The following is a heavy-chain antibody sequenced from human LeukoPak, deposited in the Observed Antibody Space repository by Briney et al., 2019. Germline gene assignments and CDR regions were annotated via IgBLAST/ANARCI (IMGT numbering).Heavy chain of an antibody. V-gene: IGHV3-11*04. D-gene: IGHD2-2*01. CDR3: AREYIVVVPAAMVHDAFDI. CDR1: GFTFSDYY. Sequence: GGSLRLSCAASGFTFSDYYMSWIRQAPGKGLEWVSYISSSGSTIYYADSVKGRFTISRDNAKNSLYLQMNSLRAEDTAVYYCAREYIVVVPAAMVHDAFDIWGQRTMVTVSS. CDR2: ISSSGSTI. J-gene: IGHJ3*02.